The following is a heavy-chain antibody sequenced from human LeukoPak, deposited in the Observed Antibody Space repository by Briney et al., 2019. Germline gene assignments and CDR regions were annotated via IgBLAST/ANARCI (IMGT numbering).Heavy chain of an antibody. V-gene: IGHV3-7*01. CDR1: GFTFSNFW. CDR2: IKQDGSEK. CDR3: ARDGVATDKAFDC. J-gene: IGHJ4*02. D-gene: IGHD5-12*01. Sequence: GGSLRLSCAASGFTFSNFWMSWVRQAPGKGLEWVANIKQDGSEKYYVDSVKGRFTISRDDAKNSLYLQMNGMRAEDTAVYYCARDGVATDKAFDCWGQGTLVTVSS.